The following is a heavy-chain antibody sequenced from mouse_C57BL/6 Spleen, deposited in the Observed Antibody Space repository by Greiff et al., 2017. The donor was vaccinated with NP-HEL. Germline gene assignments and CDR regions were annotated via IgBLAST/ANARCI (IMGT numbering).Heavy chain of an antibody. J-gene: IGHJ2*01. D-gene: IGHD1-1*01. CDR3: ASALITTVVAPDYFDY. Sequence: EVKVVESGGGLVKPGGSLKLSCAASGFTFSDYGMHWVRQAPEKGLEWVAYISSGSSTIYYADTVKGRFTISRDNAKNTLFLQMTSLRSEDTAMYYCASALITTVVAPDYFDYWGQGTTLTVSS. V-gene: IGHV5-17*01. CDR2: ISSGSSTI. CDR1: GFTFSDYG.